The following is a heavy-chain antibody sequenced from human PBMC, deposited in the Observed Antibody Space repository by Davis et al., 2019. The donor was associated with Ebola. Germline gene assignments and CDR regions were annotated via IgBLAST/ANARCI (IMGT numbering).Heavy chain of an antibody. CDR3: ARRHYCSSTSCYTGEGYYFDY. D-gene: IGHD2-2*02. CDR2: MNPNSGNT. J-gene: IGHJ4*02. V-gene: IGHV1-8*01. CDR1: GYTFTSYD. Sequence: ASVKVSCKASGYTFTSYDINWVRQATGQGLEWMGWMNPNSGNTGYAQKFQGRVTMTRNTSISTAYMELSSLRSEDTAVYYCARRHYCSSTSCYTGEGYYFDYWGQGTLVTVPS.